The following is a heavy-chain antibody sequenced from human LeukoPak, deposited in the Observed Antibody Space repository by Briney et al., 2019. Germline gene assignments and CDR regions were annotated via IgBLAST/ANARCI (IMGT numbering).Heavy chain of an antibody. D-gene: IGHD2-8*02. CDR3: ARFPEGSKTWSIDF. CDR2: ISRSSGYI. J-gene: IGHJ4*02. Sequence: GGSLRLSCVASGFTLSSYSMNWVRQAPGKGLEWVSSISRSSGYIFYADSINGRFTVSRDNSKNALYLQMNSLRADDTAVYYCARFPEGSKTWSIDFWGQGPLVTVSS. CDR1: GFTLSSYS. V-gene: IGHV3-21*01.